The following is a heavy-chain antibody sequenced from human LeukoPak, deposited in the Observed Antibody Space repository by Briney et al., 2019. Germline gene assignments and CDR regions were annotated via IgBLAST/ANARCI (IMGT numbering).Heavy chain of an antibody. CDR2: INPNSGGT. CDR1: GYTFTGYY. J-gene: IGHJ5*02. CDR3: AREPKQWLAYHHSNNWFDP. V-gene: IGHV1-2*02. D-gene: IGHD6-19*01. Sequence: GASVKVSCKASGYTFTGYYMHWVRQAPGQGLEWMGWINPNSGGTNYAQKFQGRVTMTRDTSISTAYMELSRLRSDDTAVYYCAREPKQWLAYHHSNNWFDPWGQGTLVTVSS.